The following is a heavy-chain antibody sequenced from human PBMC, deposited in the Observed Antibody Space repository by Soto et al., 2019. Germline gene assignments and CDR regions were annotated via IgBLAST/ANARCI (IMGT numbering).Heavy chain of an antibody. Sequence: PSETLSPTCTVADGSIIRYYLSWIRQPPGKGLECIGYISYSGSTKYNPSLKNRVTLLRDTSKNQFSLKLSSVTAADTAVYYCARSSSGSYYPQYWGQGALVTVSS. CDR2: ISYSGST. D-gene: IGHD3-10*01. CDR3: ARSSSGSYYPQY. CDR1: DGSIIRYY. V-gene: IGHV4-59*01. J-gene: IGHJ4*02.